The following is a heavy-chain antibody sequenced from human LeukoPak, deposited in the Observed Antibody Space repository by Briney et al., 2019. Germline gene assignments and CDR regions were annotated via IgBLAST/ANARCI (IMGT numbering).Heavy chain of an antibody. V-gene: IGHV3-23*01. CDR2: ISGSGGST. D-gene: IGHD3-10*01. Sequence: GGSLRLSCAPSGFTFSSYAMSWVRQAPGKGLEWVSAISGSGGSTYYADSVKGRFTISRDNSKNTLYLQMNSLRAEDTAVYYCAKVLLWFGELGGPSDYWGQGTLVTVSS. J-gene: IGHJ4*02. CDR1: GFTFSSYA. CDR3: AKVLLWFGELGGPSDY.